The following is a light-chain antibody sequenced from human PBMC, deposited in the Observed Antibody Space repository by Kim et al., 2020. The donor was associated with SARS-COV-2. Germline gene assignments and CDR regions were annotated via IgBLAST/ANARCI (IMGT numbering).Light chain of an antibody. V-gene: IGKV3-15*01. Sequence: VSPGERATLACRASQSVSSNLAWYQQKPGQAPRLLIYGASTRATGIPARFSGSGSGTEFTLTISSLQSEDFAVYYCQQYNNWPITFGQGTRLEIK. J-gene: IGKJ5*01. CDR3: QQYNNWPIT. CDR2: GAS. CDR1: QSVSSN.